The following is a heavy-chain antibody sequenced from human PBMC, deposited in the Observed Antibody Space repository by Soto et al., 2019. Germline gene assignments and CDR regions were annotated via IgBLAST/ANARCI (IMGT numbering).Heavy chain of an antibody. CDR2: ILPGGGDT. CDR3: TNGMHSSH. D-gene: IGHD1-1*01. CDR1: GFTFSSYA. J-gene: IGHJ4*02. V-gene: IGHV3-23*01. Sequence: EVQLLESGGGVVQPGGSLRLSCAASGFTFSSYAMNWVRQSPGKGLEWVSGILPGGGDTYYADSVRGRFTISRDNSRSTLSLLMSTLRAVATAIYYCTNGMHSSHWGRGPVVTVPS.